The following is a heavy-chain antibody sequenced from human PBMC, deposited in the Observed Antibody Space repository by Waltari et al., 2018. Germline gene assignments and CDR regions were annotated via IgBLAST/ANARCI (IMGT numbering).Heavy chain of an antibody. D-gene: IGHD3-3*01. CDR3: ARDSLEWLSDGMDV. CDR2: ISSSGSTI. CDR1: GFTFSSYE. J-gene: IGHJ6*02. Sequence: EVQLVESGGGLVQPGGSLRLSCEASGFTFSSYEMNWVRQAPGKGLEWVSYISSSGSTIYYADSVKGRFTISRDNAKNSLYLQMNSLRAEDTAVYYCARDSLEWLSDGMDVWGQGTTVTVSS. V-gene: IGHV3-48*03.